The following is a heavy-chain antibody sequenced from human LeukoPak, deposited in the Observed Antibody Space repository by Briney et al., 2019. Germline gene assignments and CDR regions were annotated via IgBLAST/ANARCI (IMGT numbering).Heavy chain of an antibody. D-gene: IGHD1-14*01. V-gene: IGHV3-11*04. CDR3: ARARKGYYFDH. Sequence: KPGGSLRLSCAASGFTFSDNCMIWIRQAPGKGLEWVSYITDTGSATYSADPVKGRFTSSRDNAKISLFLQMNSLRADDTAVYYCARARKGYYFDHWGQRTLVTVSS. CDR1: GFTFSDNC. CDR2: ITDTGSAT. J-gene: IGHJ4*02.